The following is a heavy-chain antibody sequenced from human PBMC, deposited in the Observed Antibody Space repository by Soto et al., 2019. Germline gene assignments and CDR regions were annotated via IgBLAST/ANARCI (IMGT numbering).Heavy chain of an antibody. CDR1: GGSISSYY. Sequence: SETLSLTCTVSGGSISSYYWSWIRQHPGKGLEWIGYIYHSGSTYYNPSLESRVTISLDTSKNQFFLKLRSVTAADTAVYYCARSYGSGNYYGVPSNWFDPWGRGTLVTVSS. CDR3: ARSYGSGNYYGVPSNWFDP. J-gene: IGHJ5*02. V-gene: IGHV4-59*06. D-gene: IGHD3-10*01. CDR2: IYHSGST.